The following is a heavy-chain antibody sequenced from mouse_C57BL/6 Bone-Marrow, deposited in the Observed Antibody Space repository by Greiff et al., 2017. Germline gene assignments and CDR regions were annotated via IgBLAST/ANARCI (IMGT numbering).Heavy chain of an antibody. J-gene: IGHJ3*01. CDR2: ISYDGSN. D-gene: IGHD2-4*01. V-gene: IGHV3-6*01. Sequence: EVQLVESGPGLVKPSQSLSLTCSVTGYSITSGYYWNWIRQFPGNKLEWMGYISYDGSNNYNPSLKNRISITRDTSKNQFFLKLNSVTTEDTATYYCAIYYDYDAGFAYWGQGTLVTVSA. CDR3: AIYYDYDAGFAY. CDR1: GYSITSGYY.